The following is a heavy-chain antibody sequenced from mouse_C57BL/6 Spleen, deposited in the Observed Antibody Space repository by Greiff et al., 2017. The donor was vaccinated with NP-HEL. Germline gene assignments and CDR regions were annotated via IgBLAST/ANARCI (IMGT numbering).Heavy chain of an antibody. J-gene: IGHJ2*01. CDR2: IDPSDSET. D-gene: IGHD1-1*01. V-gene: IGHV1-52*01. CDR1: GYTFTSYW. CDR3: ARSPHYYGSKDFDY. Sequence: VQLQQPGAELVRPGSSVKLSCKASGYTFTSYWMHWVKQRPIQGLEWIGNIDPSDSETHYNQKFKDKATLTVDKSSSTAYMQLSSLTSEDSAVYYCARSPHYYGSKDFDYWGQGTTLTVSS.